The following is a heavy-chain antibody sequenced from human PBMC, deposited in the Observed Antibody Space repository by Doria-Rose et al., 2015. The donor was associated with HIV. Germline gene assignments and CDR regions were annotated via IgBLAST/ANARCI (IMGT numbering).Heavy chain of an antibody. D-gene: IGHD6-13*01. V-gene: IGHV3-9*01. J-gene: IGHJ4*02. CDR1: GFIFDDYA. CDR3: VKDVKYGSTLYYFHY. CDR2: ISWNSAKI. Sequence: EVQLVESGGGPVQPGRSLRLSCVASGFIFDDYAMHWVRQAPGKGLEWLSGISWNSAKIDYADSVKGRFTISRDNAKNSLYLQMNSLRVEDSALYYCVKDVKYGSTLYYFHYWGQGTLVTVSS.